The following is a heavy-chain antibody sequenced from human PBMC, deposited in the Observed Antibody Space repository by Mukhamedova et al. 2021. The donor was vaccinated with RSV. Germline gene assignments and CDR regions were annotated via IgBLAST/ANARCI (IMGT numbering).Heavy chain of an antibody. Sequence: GKGLEWIGYIYYSGSTNYNPSLKSRVTISVDTSKNQFSLKLSSVTAADTAVYYCARDRPYRGIDYWGQGTLGTVSS. CDR2: IYYSGST. D-gene: IGHD3-10*01. V-gene: IGHV4-59*13. CDR3: ARDRPYRGIDY. J-gene: IGHJ4*02.